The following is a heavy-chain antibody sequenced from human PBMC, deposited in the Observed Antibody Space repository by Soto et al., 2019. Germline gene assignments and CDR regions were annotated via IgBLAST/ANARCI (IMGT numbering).Heavy chain of an antibody. V-gene: IGHV3-21*01. CDR2: TSSSSTYI. J-gene: IGHJ5*02. D-gene: IGHD3-16*01. Sequence: GGSLRLSCAASGFTLSSYSMNWVRQAPGKGLEWVSSTSSSSTYIYYADSVKGRFTISRDNAKNSVYLQMNSLRAEDTAVYYWAGGVWGFSAPTPFAPWGPGTLVPVSS. CDR3: AGGVWGFSAPTPFAP. CDR1: GFTLSSYS.